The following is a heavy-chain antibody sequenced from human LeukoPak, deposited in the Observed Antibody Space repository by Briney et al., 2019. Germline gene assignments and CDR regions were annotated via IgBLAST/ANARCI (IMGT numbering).Heavy chain of an antibody. CDR2: IYPDDSDT. J-gene: IGHJ4*02. D-gene: IGHD2-15*01. CDR3: ARRPYCSGGDCFQYYFDY. V-gene: IGHV5-51*01. Sequence: GESLKIPCKGSGYYFTTYWIGWVRQMPAKGLEWLVIIYPDDSDTRYSPSFEGQVTISADKSISTAYLQWSSLKASDTAMYFCARRPYCSGGDCFQYYFDYWGQGTLVTVSS. CDR1: GYYFTTYW.